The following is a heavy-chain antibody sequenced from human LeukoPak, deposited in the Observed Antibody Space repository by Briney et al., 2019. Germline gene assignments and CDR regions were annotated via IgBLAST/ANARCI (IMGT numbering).Heavy chain of an antibody. CDR2: IYYSGST. D-gene: IGHD4-11*01. CDR3: ARLMHPKRSPYSNPDY. J-gene: IGHJ4*02. CDR1: GGSISSYY. V-gene: IGHV4-59*12. Sequence: SETLSLTCTVSGGSISSYYWSWIRQPPGKGLEWIGYIYYSGSTNYNPSLRSRVTISVDTSKNQFSLKLSSVTAADTAVYYCARLMHPKRSPYSNPDYWGQGTLVTVSS.